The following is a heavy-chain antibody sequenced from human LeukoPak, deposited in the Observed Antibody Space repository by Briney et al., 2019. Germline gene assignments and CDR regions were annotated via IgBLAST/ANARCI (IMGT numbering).Heavy chain of an antibody. CDR2: INPNSGGT. J-gene: IGHJ4*02. CDR3: ARLLAVDTAD. V-gene: IGHV1-2*06. CDR1: GYTFTSYD. Sequence: ASVKVSCKASGYTFTSYDINWVRQAPGQGLEWMGRINPNSGGTNYAQKFQGRVTMTRDTSISTAYMELSRLRSDDTAVYYCARLLAVDTADWGQGTLVTVSS. D-gene: IGHD5-18*01.